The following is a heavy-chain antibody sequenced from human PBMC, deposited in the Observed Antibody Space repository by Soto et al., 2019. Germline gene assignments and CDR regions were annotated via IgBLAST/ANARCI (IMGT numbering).Heavy chain of an antibody. Sequence: SETLSLTCAVYGGSFSGYYWSWIRQPPGKGLEWIGEINHSGSTNYNPSLKSRVTISVDTSKNQFSLKLSSVTAADTAVYYCARLTAAGHYYYGMDVWGQGTTVTVSS. V-gene: IGHV4-34*01. D-gene: IGHD6-13*01. CDR2: INHSGST. CDR3: ARLTAAGHYYYGMDV. J-gene: IGHJ6*02. CDR1: GGSFSGYY.